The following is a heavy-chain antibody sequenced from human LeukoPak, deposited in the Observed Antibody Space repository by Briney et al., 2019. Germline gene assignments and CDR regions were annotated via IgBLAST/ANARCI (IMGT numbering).Heavy chain of an antibody. J-gene: IGHJ4*02. CDR1: GGTISSYY. Sequence: PETLSLTCTVSGGTISSYYWNWIRQPPGKGLEWIGYIHSSGSTKYNPSLKSRVTISVDTSKNQFSLKLSSVTAADRAVYYCARWYSSGWAFDYWGQGTLVTVSS. V-gene: IGHV4-59*08. CDR2: IHSSGST. D-gene: IGHD6-19*01. CDR3: ARWYSSGWAFDY.